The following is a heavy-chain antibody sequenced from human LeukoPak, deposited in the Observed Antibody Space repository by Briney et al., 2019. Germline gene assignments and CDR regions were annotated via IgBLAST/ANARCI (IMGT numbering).Heavy chain of an antibody. CDR2: LSDNGLTT. CDR1: GFTFSRNA. CDR3: AKLPNNYYYYMDV. Sequence: GGSLRLSCAASGFTFSRNAMSWVRQDPGKGLEWVSGLSDNGLTTYYADSVKGRFTISRDNSKNTLYLQMSSLRAEDTAVYYCAKLPNNYYYYMDVWGKGTTVTVFS. J-gene: IGHJ6*03. V-gene: IGHV3-23*01.